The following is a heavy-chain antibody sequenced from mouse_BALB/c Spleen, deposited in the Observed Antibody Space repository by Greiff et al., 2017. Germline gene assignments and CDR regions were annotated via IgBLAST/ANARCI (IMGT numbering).Heavy chain of an antibody. CDR1: GFNIKDTY. CDR2: IDPANGNT. Sequence: EVNVVESGAELVKPGASVKLSCTASGFNIKDTYMHWVKQRPEQGLEWIGRIDPANGNTKYDPKFQGKATITADTSSNTAYLQLSSLTSEDTAVYYCARPYYRYDGAWFAYWGQGTLVTVSA. CDR3: ARPYYRYDGAWFAY. V-gene: IGHV14-3*02. D-gene: IGHD2-14*01. J-gene: IGHJ3*01.